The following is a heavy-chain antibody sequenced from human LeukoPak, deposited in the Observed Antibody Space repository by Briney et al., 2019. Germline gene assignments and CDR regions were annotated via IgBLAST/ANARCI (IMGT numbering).Heavy chain of an antibody. J-gene: IGHJ6*02. CDR1: GFTFSSYS. CDR3: AREGSGYYSDYGLDV. Sequence: PGGSLRHSCAASGFTFSSYSMNWVRQAPGKGLEWVSSISSSSSYIYYADSVKGRFTISRDNAKNSLYLQMHSLRAEDTAVYYCAREGSGYYSDYGLDVWGQGTTVTVSS. V-gene: IGHV3-21*01. D-gene: IGHD3-22*01. CDR2: ISSSSSYI.